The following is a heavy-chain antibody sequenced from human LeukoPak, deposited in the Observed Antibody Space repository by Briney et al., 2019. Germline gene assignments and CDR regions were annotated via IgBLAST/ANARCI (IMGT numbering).Heavy chain of an antibody. V-gene: IGHV4-34*01. J-gene: IGHJ4*02. CDR1: GGSFSGYY. CDR3: ARDVEMATI. CDR2: INHSGST. D-gene: IGHD5-12*01. Sequence: SETLSLTCAVYGGSFSGYYWSWIRQPPGKGLEWIGEINHSGSTNYNPSLKSRVTISVDTSKNQFSLKLSSVTAADTAVYYCARDVEMATIWGQGTLVTVSS.